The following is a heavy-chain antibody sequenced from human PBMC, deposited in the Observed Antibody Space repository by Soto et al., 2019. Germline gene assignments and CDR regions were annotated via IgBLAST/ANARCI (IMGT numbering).Heavy chain of an antibody. D-gene: IGHD3-10*01. CDR1: GFTFSSYA. Sequence: GVLRLSCVASGFTFSSYALNLVLQAPGMVLEWVSAISGSGGSTYYADSVKGRFTISRDNSKNTLYLQMNSLRAEDTAVYYCAKGLLWFGELLSLFDYWGQGTLVTVSS. CDR3: AKGLLWFGELLSLFDY. CDR2: ISGSGGST. V-gene: IGHV3-23*01. J-gene: IGHJ4*02.